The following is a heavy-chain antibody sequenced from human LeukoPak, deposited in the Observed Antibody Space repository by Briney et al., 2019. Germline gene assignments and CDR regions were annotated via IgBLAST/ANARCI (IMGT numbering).Heavy chain of an antibody. Sequence: SETLSLTCSVSGASINTFSCSWFRQPPGKGLEWIGYFSASGNTKYSPSLKSRVIISRDTSKNQVSLRLTSVAAADTAVYYCAKWTGSGFDVWGQGTTVTVSS. CDR2: FSASGNT. D-gene: IGHD1-1*01. J-gene: IGHJ3*01. CDR3: AKWTGSGFDV. V-gene: IGHV4-59*03. CDR1: GASINTFS.